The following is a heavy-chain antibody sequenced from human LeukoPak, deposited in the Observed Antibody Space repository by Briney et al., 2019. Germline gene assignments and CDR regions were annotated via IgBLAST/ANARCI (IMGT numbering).Heavy chain of an antibody. CDR1: GFTFSSYG. CDR3: AKDRYSYGYAFDY. Sequence: GSLRLSCAASGFTFSSYGMHWVRQAPGKGLEWVAVIWYDGSNKYYADSVKGRFTISRDNSKNTLYLQMNSLRAKDTAVYYCAKDRYSYGYAFDYWGQGTLVTVSS. J-gene: IGHJ4*02. V-gene: IGHV3-33*06. D-gene: IGHD5-18*01. CDR2: IWYDGSNK.